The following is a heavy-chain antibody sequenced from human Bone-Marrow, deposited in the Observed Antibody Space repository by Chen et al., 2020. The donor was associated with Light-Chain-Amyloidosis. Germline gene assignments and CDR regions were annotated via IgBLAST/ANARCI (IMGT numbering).Heavy chain of an antibody. D-gene: IGHD3-9*01. CDR1: GFSLSSSGVG. Sequence: QITLKESGPTLVKPTQTLTLTCTFPGFSLSSSGVGVGWIRQAPGKAPEWLALIYWNDDKRYSPSLQSRLTIAKDTSKNQVVLTMTNVDPVDSATYYCARRQNDILTGYYSPPWFDPWGQGTLVSVSS. V-gene: IGHV2-5*01. CDR3: ARRQNDILTGYYSPPWFDP. CDR2: IYWNDDK. J-gene: IGHJ5*02.